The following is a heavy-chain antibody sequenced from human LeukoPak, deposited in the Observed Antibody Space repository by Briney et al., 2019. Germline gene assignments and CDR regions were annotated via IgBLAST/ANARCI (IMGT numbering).Heavy chain of an antibody. CDR1: GFTFSSSE. CDR3: ARAKRNGFDI. J-gene: IGHJ3*02. Sequence: GGSLRLSCAVSGFTFSSSEMNWVRQAPGKGLEWVSYISSSGSTIYYADSVKGRSTISRDNAKNSLYLQMNSLRAEDTAVYYCARAKRNGFDIWGQGTMVTVSS. V-gene: IGHV3-48*03. CDR2: ISSSGSTI.